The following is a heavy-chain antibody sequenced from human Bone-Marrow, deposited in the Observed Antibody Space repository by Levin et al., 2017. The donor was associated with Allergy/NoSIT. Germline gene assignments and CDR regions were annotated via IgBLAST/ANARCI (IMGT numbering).Heavy chain of an antibody. CDR2: IKLDGSEK. CDR3: AREDCSSSSCYIDY. V-gene: IGHV3-7*01. CDR1: QFTFSWYW. J-gene: IGHJ4*02. Sequence: GGSLRLSCAASQFTFSWYWMTWVRQAPGKGLEWVANIKLDGSEKYYVDSVKGRFTISRDNAKKSLYLQMNSLRAEDTAVYYCAREDCSSSSCYIDYWDQGTLVTVSS. D-gene: IGHD2-2*02.